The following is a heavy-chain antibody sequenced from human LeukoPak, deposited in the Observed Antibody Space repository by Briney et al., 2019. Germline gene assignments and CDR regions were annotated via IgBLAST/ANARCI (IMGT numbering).Heavy chain of an antibody. CDR1: GGSFSSGDYY. CDR2: IYYSGST. J-gene: IGHJ4*02. D-gene: IGHD1-7*01. V-gene: IGHV4-30-4*01. Sequence: SETLSLTCTVSGGSFSSGDYYWSWIRQPPGKGLEWIGYIYYSGSTYYNPSLKSRVTISVDTSKSQFSLKLSSVTAADTAVYYCARDNWNYGGSNWGQGTLVTVSS. CDR3: ARDNWNYGGSN.